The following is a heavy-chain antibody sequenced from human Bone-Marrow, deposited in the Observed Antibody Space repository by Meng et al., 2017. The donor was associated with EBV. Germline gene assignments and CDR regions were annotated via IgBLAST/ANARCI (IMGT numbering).Heavy chain of an antibody. CDR3: ASESGRGFTPDY. J-gene: IGHJ4*02. CDR1: GGTFRSDA. V-gene: IGHV1-69*01. D-gene: IGHD3-10*01. Sequence: QVQLVQSGAEVEKPGSSVMVSCKTSGGTFRSDAISWVRQAPGQGLVWMGGLIPMTGVAHYAQKFQDRVSIIADESTSTHYLELSSLRSEDTAIYFCASESGRGFTPDYWGQGTLVTVSS. CDR2: LIPMTGVA.